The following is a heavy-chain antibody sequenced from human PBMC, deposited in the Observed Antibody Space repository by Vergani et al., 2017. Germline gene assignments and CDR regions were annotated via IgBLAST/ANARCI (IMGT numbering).Heavy chain of an antibody. CDR2: IYTSGST. V-gene: IGHV4-61*02. CDR1: GGSISSGSYY. Sequence: QVQLQESGPGLVKPSQTLSLTCTVSGGSISSGSYYWSWIRQPAGKGLEWIGRIYTSGSTNYNPSLKSRVTISVDTSKNQFSLKLSSVTAADTAVYYCARETRSITMVRGVIIWWFDPWGQGTLVTVSS. D-gene: IGHD3-10*01. J-gene: IGHJ5*02. CDR3: ARETRSITMVRGVIIWWFDP.